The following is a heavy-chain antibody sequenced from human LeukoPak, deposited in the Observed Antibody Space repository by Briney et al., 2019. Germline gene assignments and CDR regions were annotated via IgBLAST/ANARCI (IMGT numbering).Heavy chain of an antibody. CDR2: INTDGSST. V-gene: IGHV3-74*01. D-gene: IGHD3-3*01. J-gene: IGHJ4*02. CDR3: ARGRFGVVLNLFDY. CDR1: GFNFRAYW. Sequence: GGSLRLSRTTSGFNFRAYWMGWVRQAPGKGLVWVSRINTDGSSTSYADSVKGRFTISRDNAKNTLYLQMNSLRAEDTAVYYCARGRFGVVLNLFDYWGQGTLVTVSS.